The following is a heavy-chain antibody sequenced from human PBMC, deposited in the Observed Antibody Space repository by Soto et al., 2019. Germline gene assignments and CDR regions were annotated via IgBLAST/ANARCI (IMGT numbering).Heavy chain of an antibody. Sequence: EVQLLESGGGLVQPGGSLRLSCAASGFTFSSYAMTWVRQAPGKGLEWVSAIVVSGGSTYYADSVKGRFTISRDNSKNTLYLQMNSLRAEDTAVYYCAEISRTEDSNLNWGQGTLVTVSS. CDR3: AEISRTEDSNLN. CDR1: GFTFSSYA. CDR2: IVVSGGST. V-gene: IGHV3-23*01. D-gene: IGHD1-1*01. J-gene: IGHJ4*02.